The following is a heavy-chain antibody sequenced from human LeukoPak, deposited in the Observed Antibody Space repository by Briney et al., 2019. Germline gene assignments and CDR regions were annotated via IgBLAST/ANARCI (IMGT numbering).Heavy chain of an antibody. Sequence: SETLSLTCTVSGGSISSSYWSWIRQPAGKGLEWIGRIYTSGSTNYNPSLKSRVTISVDTSKNQFSLKLSSVTAADTAVYYCARAQPLQYYDYVWGSSDAFDIWGQGTMVTVSS. CDR1: GGSISSSY. D-gene: IGHD3-16*01. CDR2: IYTSGST. J-gene: IGHJ3*02. V-gene: IGHV4-4*07. CDR3: ARAQPLQYYDYVWGSSDAFDI.